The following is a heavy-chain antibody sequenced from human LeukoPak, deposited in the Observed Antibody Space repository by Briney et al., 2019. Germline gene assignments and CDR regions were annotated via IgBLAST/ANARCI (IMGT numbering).Heavy chain of an antibody. CDR3: AKDMTTVTTSGSDY. J-gene: IGHJ4*02. V-gene: IGHV3-48*01. CDR2: ISGSSGII. CDR1: GFTFNTYT. Sequence: GGSLRLSCAASGFTFNTYTMNWVRQAPGKGLEWVSYISGSSGIIDYADSVRGRFTISRDNAKNSLYLQMNSLRAEDTALYYCAKDMTTVTTSGSDYWGQGTLVTVSS. D-gene: IGHD4-17*01.